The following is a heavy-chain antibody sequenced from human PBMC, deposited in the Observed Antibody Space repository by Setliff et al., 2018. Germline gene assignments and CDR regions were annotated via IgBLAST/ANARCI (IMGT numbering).Heavy chain of an antibody. D-gene: IGHD1-7*01. CDR3: VRGTQYLPVGDL. V-gene: IGHV3-21*01. Sequence: GGSLRLSCEGSGFGFSSYTMNWVRQTPGGGLEWVSSISIRSDYINYADSVKGRFVISRDNANNSLFLQMNGLRAEDTGVYYCVRGTQYLPVGDLWGQGTLVTVS. CDR2: ISIRSDYI. CDR1: GFGFSSYT. J-gene: IGHJ5*02.